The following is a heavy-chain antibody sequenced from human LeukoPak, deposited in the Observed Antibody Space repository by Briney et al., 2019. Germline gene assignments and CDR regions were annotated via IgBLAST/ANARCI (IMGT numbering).Heavy chain of an antibody. Sequence: GRSLRLSCAASGVTFSSYGMHWVRQAPGKGLEWVAVIWYDGSNKYYADSVKGRFTISRDNSKNTLYLQMNSRRAEDTAVYYCARDFVLKRYFDWFLLSDWGQGTLVTVSS. D-gene: IGHD3-9*01. CDR2: IWYDGSNK. CDR3: ARDFVLKRYFDWFLLSD. CDR1: GVTFSSYG. V-gene: IGHV3-33*01. J-gene: IGHJ4*02.